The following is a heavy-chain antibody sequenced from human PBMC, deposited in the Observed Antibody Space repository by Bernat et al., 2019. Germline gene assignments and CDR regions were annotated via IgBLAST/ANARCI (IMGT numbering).Heavy chain of an antibody. J-gene: IGHJ3*02. V-gene: IGHV3-33*01. CDR1: GCTFSSYG. CDR2: IWYDGSNK. D-gene: IGHD6-13*01. CDR3: ARSGGPRSSTDAFDI. Sequence: QVQLVESGGGVVQPGRSLRLSCAASGCTFSSYGMHWVRQAPGKGLEWVAVIWYDGSNKYYADSVKGRFTISRDNSKNTLYLQMNSLRAEDTAVYYCARSGGPRSSTDAFDIWGQGTMVTVSS.